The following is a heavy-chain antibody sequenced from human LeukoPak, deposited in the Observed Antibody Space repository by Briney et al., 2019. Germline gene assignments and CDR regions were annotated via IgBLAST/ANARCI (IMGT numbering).Heavy chain of an antibody. CDR2: MNPNSGNT. CDR1: GYTFTSYD. V-gene: IGHV1-8*01. D-gene: IGHD3-3*01. Sequence: ASVKVSCKASGYTFTSYDINWVRQATGQGLEWMGWMNPNSGNTGYAQKFQGRVTMTRNTSISTAYMELSSLRSEDTAVYYCARGLSTYYDFWSGSILPMGDWGQGTLVTVSS. CDR3: ARGLSTYYDFWSGSILPMGD. J-gene: IGHJ4*02.